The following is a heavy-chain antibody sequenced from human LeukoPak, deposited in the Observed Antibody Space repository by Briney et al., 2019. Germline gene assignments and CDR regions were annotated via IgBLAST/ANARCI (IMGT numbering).Heavy chain of an antibody. CDR1: GFTFSSYG. Sequence: GGSLRLSCAASGFTFSSYGMHWVRQAPGKGLEWVAVISYDGSNKYYADSVKGRFTISRDNSKNTLYLQMNSLRAEDTAVYYCAKAEYGSGSYYNYWGQGTLVTVSS. D-gene: IGHD3-10*01. V-gene: IGHV3-30*18. J-gene: IGHJ4*02. CDR3: AKAEYGSGSYYNY. CDR2: ISYDGSNK.